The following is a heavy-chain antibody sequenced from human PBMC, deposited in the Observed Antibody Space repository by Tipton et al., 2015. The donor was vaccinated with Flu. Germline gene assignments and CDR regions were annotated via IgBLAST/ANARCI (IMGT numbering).Heavy chain of an antibody. D-gene: IGHD2-2*01. CDR1: GGSFSGYY. CDR2: INHSGTT. J-gene: IGHJ4*02. CDR3: ARDPSLGMPDYFDY. V-gene: IGHV4-34*01. Sequence: TLSLTCAVYGGSFSGYYWTWIRQPPGKGLEWIGEINHSGTTNYNPSLKSRVTVSVDTSKKQFSLQLRSVTAADTAVYYCARDPSLGMPDYFDYWGQGTLVTASS.